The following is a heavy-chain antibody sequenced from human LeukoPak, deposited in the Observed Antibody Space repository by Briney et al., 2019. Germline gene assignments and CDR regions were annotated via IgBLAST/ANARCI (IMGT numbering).Heavy chain of an antibody. CDR1: GFTLRSYW. CDR2: IKQDGSEK. CDR3: ARDRGCYPGAGQPFDI. V-gene: IGHV3-7*01. Sequence: GGSLRLSCAASGFTLRSYWMNWVRQAPGKGPEWVANIKQDGSEKNYVDSVKGRFTIARDNAKNSLYLQMNSLRAEDTALYYCARDRGCYPGAGQPFDIWGQGTMVTVSS. D-gene: IGHD1-26*01. J-gene: IGHJ3*02.